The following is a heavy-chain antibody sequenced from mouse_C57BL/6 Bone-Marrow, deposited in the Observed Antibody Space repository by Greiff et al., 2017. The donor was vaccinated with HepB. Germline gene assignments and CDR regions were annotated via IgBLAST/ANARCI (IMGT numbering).Heavy chain of an antibody. Sequence: QVQLKESGAELAKPGASVKLSCKASGYTFTSYWMHGVKQRPGQGLEWIGYINPSSGYTKYNQKFKDKATLTADKSSSTAYMQLSSLTYEDSAVYYCAKDEGFITTVAYYAMDYWGQGTSVTVSS. V-gene: IGHV1-7*01. CDR1: GYTFTSYW. CDR3: AKDEGFITTVAYYAMDY. J-gene: IGHJ4*01. D-gene: IGHD1-1*01. CDR2: INPSSGYT.